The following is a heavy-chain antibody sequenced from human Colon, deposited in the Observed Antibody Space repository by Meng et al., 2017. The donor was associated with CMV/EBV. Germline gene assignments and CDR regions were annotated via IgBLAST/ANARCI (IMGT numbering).Heavy chain of an antibody. CDR2: ISSSSSYI. Sequence: GESLKISCAASGFTFDYFAMHWVRQGPGKGLGWGSSISSSSSYIYYAESVEGRFTISRDNAKNSLYLQMNSLRAEDTAVYYCARDAYSSGYGMDVWGQGTTVTVSS. J-gene: IGHJ6*02. CDR1: GFTFDYFA. CDR3: ARDAYSSGYGMDV. D-gene: IGHD3-22*01. V-gene: IGHV3-21*01.